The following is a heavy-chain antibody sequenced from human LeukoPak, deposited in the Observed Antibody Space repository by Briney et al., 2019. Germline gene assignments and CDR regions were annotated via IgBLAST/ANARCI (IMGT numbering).Heavy chain of an antibody. D-gene: IGHD3-10*01. CDR2: IYYSGST. J-gene: IGHJ5*02. CDR1: GGSISSSSYY. CDR3: ARVGELFVWFDP. V-gene: IGHV4-61*01. Sequence: PSETLSLTCTVSGGSISSSSYYWSWIRQPPGKGLEWIGYIYYSGSTNYNPSLKSRVTISVDTSKNQFSLKLSSVTAADTAVYYCARVGELFVWFDPWGQGTLVTVSS.